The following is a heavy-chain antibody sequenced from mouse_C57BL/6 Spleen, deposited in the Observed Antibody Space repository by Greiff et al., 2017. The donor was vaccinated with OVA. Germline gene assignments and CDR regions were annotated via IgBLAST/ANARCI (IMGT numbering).Heavy chain of an antibody. J-gene: IGHJ2*01. CDR3: ARGRDGNYEAFDY. CDR1: GYTFTSYW. D-gene: IGHD2-1*01. Sequence: QVHVKQPGAELVRPGSSVKLSCKASGYTFTSYWMHWVKQRPIQGLEWIGNIDPSDSETHYNQKFKDKATLTVDKSSSTAYMQLSSLTSEDSAVYYCARGRDGNYEAFDYWGQGTTLTVSS. V-gene: IGHV1-52*01. CDR2: IDPSDSET.